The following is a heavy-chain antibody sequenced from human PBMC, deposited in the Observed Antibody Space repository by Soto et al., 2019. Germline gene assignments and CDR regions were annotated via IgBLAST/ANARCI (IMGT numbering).Heavy chain of an antibody. V-gene: IGHV4-61*01. Sequence: LSLTCAVYGGFVSSGSYYWSWIRQPPGKGLEWIGEMSHSGGTHFNPSLKSRVTISVDTSKNQFSLNIYSVTAADTALYYCARVERGTVTTVVDAFDIWGPGTMVTVSS. CDR2: MSHSGGT. CDR1: GGFVSSGSYY. J-gene: IGHJ3*02. CDR3: ARVERGTVTTVVDAFDI. D-gene: IGHD1-1*01.